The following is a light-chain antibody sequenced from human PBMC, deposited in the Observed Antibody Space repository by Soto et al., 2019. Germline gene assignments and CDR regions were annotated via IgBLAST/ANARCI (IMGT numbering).Light chain of an antibody. Sequence: PGERAPLSCRASPSVTTFLAWYQQKPGQAPRLLIYGAFNRATGIPARFSGSGSGTDFTLTISSLEPEDSAIYYCQQRNIWPPVTFGQGTRLEIK. CDR2: GAF. CDR1: PSVTTF. V-gene: IGKV3-11*01. J-gene: IGKJ5*01. CDR3: QQRNIWPPVT.